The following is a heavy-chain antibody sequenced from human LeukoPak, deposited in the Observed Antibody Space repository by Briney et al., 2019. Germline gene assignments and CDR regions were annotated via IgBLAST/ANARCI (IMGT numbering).Heavy chain of an antibody. CDR2: ISSSSSYI. CDR1: GFTFSSYS. J-gene: IGHJ3*02. Sequence: GGSLRLSCAASGFTFSSYSMNWVRQAPGKGLEWVSSISSSSSYIYYADSVKGRFTISRDNAENSLYLQMNSLRAEDTAVYYCARDPSADAFDIWGQGTMVTVSS. V-gene: IGHV3-21*01. CDR3: ARDPSADAFDI.